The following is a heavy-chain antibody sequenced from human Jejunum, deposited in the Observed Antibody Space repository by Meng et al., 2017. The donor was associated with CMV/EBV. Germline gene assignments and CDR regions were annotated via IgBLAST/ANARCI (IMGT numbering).Heavy chain of an antibody. CDR2: IYSDGTT. Sequence: QARGKGVEWVSIIYSDGTTYFADSVKGRFTISRDKSKNTPDLQMNSLRAEDTALYYCARDYTPVWDNPYCSSASCNIYYYYYGMDVWGQGTTVTVSS. CDR3: ARDYTPVWDNPYCSSASCNIYYYYYGMDV. J-gene: IGHJ6*02. V-gene: IGHV3-53*05. D-gene: IGHD2-2*02.